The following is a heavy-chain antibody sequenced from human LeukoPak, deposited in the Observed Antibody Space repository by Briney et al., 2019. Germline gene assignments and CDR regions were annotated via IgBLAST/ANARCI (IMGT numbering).Heavy chain of an antibody. D-gene: IGHD1-1*01. V-gene: IGHV4-59*08. CDR3: ARHSTASGYLNYFDY. J-gene: IGHJ4*02. CDR1: GGSISSYY. Sequence: TSETLSLTCTVSGGSISSYYWSWIRQPPGKGLEWIGYIYYSGSTNYNPSLKSRVTISVDTSKNQFSLKLSSVTAADTAVYYCARHSTASGYLNYFDYWGQGTLVTVSS. CDR2: IYYSGST.